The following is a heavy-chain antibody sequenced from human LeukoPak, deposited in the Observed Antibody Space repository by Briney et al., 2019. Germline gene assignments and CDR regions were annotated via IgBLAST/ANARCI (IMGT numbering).Heavy chain of an antibody. CDR1: GYTFTSYY. Sequence: GASVKVSCKASGYTFTSYYMHWVRQAPGQGLEWMGIINPSGGSTSYAQKFQGRVTKTRDMSTSTVYMELSSLRSEDTAVYYCARAKIRHGGASCSAFDIWGQGTMVTVSS. J-gene: IGHJ3*02. CDR3: ARAKIRHGGASCSAFDI. CDR2: INPSGGST. D-gene: IGHD4-23*01. V-gene: IGHV1-46*01.